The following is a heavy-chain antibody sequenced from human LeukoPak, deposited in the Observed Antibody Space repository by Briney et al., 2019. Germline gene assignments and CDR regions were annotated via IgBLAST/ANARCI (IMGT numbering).Heavy chain of an antibody. CDR2: ISYDGSNK. J-gene: IGHJ4*01. Sequence: TGGSLRLSCAASGFTFSSYGMHWVRQAPGKGLEWVAVISYDGSNKYYADSVKGRFTISRDNSKNTLYLQMNSLRAEDTAIYYCAKEWTDGSSGWYAYDYWGQGTLVTVSS. D-gene: IGHD6-19*01. CDR1: GFTFSSYG. V-gene: IGHV3-30*18. CDR3: AKEWTDGSSGWYAYDY.